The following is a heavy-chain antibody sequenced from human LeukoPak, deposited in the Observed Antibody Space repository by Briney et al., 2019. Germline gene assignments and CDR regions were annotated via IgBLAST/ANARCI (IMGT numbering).Heavy chain of an antibody. CDR2: INHSGST. J-gene: IGHJ4*02. V-gene: IGHV4-34*01. CDR1: GGSFSGYY. Sequence: SETLSLTCAVYGGSFSGYYWSWIRQPPGKGLEWIGEINHSGSTNYNPSLKSRVTISVDTSKNQFSLKLSSVTAADTAVYYCARVGVDFRYGDSGNDWGFDYWGQRTLVTVSS. CDR3: ARVGVDFRYGDSGNDWGFDY. D-gene: IGHD5-12*01.